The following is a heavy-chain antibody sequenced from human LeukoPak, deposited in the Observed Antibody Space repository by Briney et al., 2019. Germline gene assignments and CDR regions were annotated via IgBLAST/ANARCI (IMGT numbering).Heavy chain of an antibody. CDR2: INWNGGIT. CDR3: ARRGYSSSWYDVGWSLVMDV. CDR1: GFTFDDYG. D-gene: IGHD6-13*01. J-gene: IGHJ6*02. V-gene: IGHV3-20*04. Sequence: GGSLRLSCAASGFTFDDYGMSWVRQAPGKGLEWVSGINWNGGITAYADSVKGRFTVSRDNAKNSLYLQMNSLRAEDTAVYYCARRGYSSSWYDVGWSLVMDVWGQGTTVTVSS.